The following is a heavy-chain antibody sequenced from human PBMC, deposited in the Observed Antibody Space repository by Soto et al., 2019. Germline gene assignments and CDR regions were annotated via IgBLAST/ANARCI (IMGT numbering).Heavy chain of an antibody. CDR3: ARDNTVTNPFDY. CDR1: GFNVSTYE. CDR2: ISSSGSTT. Sequence: GGLLRLSWPASGFNVSTYEMNWGRQGPGKGLEWVSYISSSGSTTYHADSLKGRFTIPRDNAKNSLYLQMDSMRAEDTAVYYCARDNTVTNPFDYWAQGALVTVSS. J-gene: IGHJ4*02. V-gene: IGHV3-48*03. D-gene: IGHD4-4*01.